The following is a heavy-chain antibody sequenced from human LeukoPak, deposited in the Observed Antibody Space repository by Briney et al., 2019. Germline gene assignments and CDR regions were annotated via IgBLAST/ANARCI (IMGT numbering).Heavy chain of an antibody. Sequence: SVKVSCKASGGTFSSYAISWVRQAPEQGLEWMGRIIPIFGTANYAQKFQGRVTITTDESTSTAHMELSSLRSEDTAVYYCARAHGDPRRYYFDYWGQGTLVTVFS. J-gene: IGHJ4*02. CDR2: IIPIFGTA. CDR1: GGTFSSYA. CDR3: ARAHGDPRRYYFDY. V-gene: IGHV1-69*05. D-gene: IGHD4-17*01.